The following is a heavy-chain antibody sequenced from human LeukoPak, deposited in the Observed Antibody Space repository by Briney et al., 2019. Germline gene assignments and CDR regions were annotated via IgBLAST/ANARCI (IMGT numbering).Heavy chain of an antibody. Sequence: PGGSLRLSCAASGFTFSSYAMSWVRQAPGKGLEWVSSISGSGNRTYYADSVKGRFTISRDNSKNTLFLQMNSLRVEDTAVYYCARDPRNVGLAPWGQGTLVTVSS. CDR1: GFTFSSYA. CDR2: ISGSGNRT. CDR3: ARDPRNVGLAP. J-gene: IGHJ5*02. V-gene: IGHV3-23*01.